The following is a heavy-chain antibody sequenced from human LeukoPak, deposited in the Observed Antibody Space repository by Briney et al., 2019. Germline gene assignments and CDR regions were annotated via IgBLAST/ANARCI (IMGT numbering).Heavy chain of an antibody. Sequence: GGSLRLSCAASEFTFSNAWMSWVRQAPGKGLEWVGRIKSKTDGGTTDYAAPVKGRFTISRDDSKNTLYLQMNSLKTEDTAVYYCTTGTVVTPPFDYWGQGTLVTVSS. J-gene: IGHJ4*02. CDR3: TTGTVVTPPFDY. D-gene: IGHD4-23*01. V-gene: IGHV3-15*01. CDR1: EFTFSNAW. CDR2: IKSKTDGGTT.